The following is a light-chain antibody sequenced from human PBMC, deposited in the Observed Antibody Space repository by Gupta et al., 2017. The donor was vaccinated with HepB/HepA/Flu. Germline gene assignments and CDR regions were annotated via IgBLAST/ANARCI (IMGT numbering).Light chain of an antibody. Sequence: DIQMTQSPSSLSASVGDRVTITCRTSQTINNYLNWYQQKPGEAPRLLIYAASNLQSGVPSRFSGSEYGKDVTLTISGRQQEEFAIYYCQETDSDPPFTFGQGTMLEI. CDR1: QTINNY. V-gene: IGKV1-39*01. CDR3: QETDSDPPFT. CDR2: AAS. J-gene: IGKJ2*01.